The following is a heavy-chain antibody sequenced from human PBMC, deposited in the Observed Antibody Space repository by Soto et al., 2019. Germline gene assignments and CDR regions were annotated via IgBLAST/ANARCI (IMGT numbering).Heavy chain of an antibody. CDR1: GYTFTSYA. Sequence: PGESLKISCKASGYTFTSYAMHWVRQAPGQRLEWMGWINAGNGNTKYSQKFQGRVTITRDTSASTAYMELSSLRSEDTAVYYCARDYTRAGYYGSGSYTPPLWFDPWGQGTLVTVS. CDR3: ARDYTRAGYYGSGSYTPPLWFDP. CDR2: INAGNGNT. V-gene: IGHV1-3*01. J-gene: IGHJ5*02. D-gene: IGHD3-10*01.